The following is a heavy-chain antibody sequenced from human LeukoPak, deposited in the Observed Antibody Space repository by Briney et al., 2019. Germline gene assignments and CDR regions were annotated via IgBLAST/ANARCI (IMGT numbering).Heavy chain of an antibody. Sequence: PGGSLRLSCAASGFTFSSYGMHWVRQAPGKGLEWVAFIRYDGNNKYYADSVKGRFTISRDNSKNTLYLQMNSLRAEDTAVYYCAPGYDILTGYYRRGAFDYWGQGTLVTVSS. CDR1: GFTFSSYG. CDR3: APGYDILTGYYRRGAFDY. D-gene: IGHD3-9*01. J-gene: IGHJ4*02. CDR2: IRYDGNNK. V-gene: IGHV3-30*02.